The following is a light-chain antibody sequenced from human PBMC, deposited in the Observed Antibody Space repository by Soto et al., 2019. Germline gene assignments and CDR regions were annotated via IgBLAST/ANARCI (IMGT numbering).Light chain of an antibody. V-gene: IGKV3-15*01. J-gene: IGKJ4*01. CDR3: QQYNDWLS. Sequence: EIVMTHAPATLSVSTGERATLSCSASQSVSSSLAWYHQKPGQPPRLLIYDASTRATGIPARFSGSGSGTEFNLAISCLQSEDFGVYFCQQYNDWLSFGGGTKVEIK. CDR2: DAS. CDR1: QSVSSS.